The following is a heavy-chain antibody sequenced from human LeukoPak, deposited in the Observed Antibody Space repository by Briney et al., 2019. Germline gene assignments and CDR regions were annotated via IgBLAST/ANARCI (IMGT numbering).Heavy chain of an antibody. CDR2: ISGSGDST. J-gene: IGHJ6*02. CDR1: GFPFSNYA. D-gene: IGHD6-13*01. CDR3: AKGLYYWQQLPFYYYGMDV. V-gene: IGHV3-23*01. Sequence: GGSLRLSCAASGFPFSNYAMSWAGQAPGKGLEGGSVISGSGDSTYYADSVKGPFTSSRDNSKNTLYLQMNSLRAEDTAVYYCAKGLYYWQQLPFYYYGMDVWGQGTTVIVSS.